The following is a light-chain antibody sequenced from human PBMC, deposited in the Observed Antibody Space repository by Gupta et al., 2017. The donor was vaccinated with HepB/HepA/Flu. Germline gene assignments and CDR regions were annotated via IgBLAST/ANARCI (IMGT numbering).Light chain of an antibody. Sequence: QPSLTQPTSLSPSPASSARFTCTLRSGINLSTYRIFWYQQKPGSLPRYAPRYIVYSHNHQGSGVPSRFSGSKYAYTTAVSIISSGLEAEDDYYYSADNWNRSTVVFGGGTKLTVL. CDR2: YIVYSHN. J-gene: IGLJ3*02. CDR1: SGINLSTYR. CDR3: DNWNRSTVV. V-gene: IGLV5-39*01.